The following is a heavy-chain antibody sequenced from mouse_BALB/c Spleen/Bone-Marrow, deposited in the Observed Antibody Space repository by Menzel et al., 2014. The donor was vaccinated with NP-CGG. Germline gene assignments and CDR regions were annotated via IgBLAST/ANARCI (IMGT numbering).Heavy chain of an antibody. Sequence: QVQLQQSGPELVKPGASVRISCKASGYTFTSYYIHWVKQRPGQGLEWIGWIYPGNVNTKYNEKFKGKATLTADKSSSTAYMQLSGLTSEDSAVYFCARERRSRAMDYWGQGTSVTVSS. V-gene: IGHV1S56*01. CDR1: GYTFTSYY. CDR2: IYPGNVNT. J-gene: IGHJ4*01. CDR3: ARERRSRAMDY.